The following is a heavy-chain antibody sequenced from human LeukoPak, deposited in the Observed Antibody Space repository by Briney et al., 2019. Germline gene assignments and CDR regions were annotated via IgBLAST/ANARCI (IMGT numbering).Heavy chain of an antibody. V-gene: IGHV1-2*02. Sequence: ASVKVSCKASGYTFTSYYMHWVRQAPGQGLEWMGWINPNSGGTNYAQKFQGRVTMTRDTSISTAYMELSRLRSDDTAVYYCARYVDIVATILTNYFDYWGQGTLVTVSS. CDR1: GYTFTSYY. D-gene: IGHD5-12*01. CDR2: INPNSGGT. CDR3: ARYVDIVATILTNYFDY. J-gene: IGHJ4*02.